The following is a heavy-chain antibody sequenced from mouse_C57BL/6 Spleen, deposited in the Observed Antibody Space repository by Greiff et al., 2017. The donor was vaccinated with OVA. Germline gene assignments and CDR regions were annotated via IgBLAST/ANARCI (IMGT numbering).Heavy chain of an antibody. CDR1: GFTFSSYA. J-gene: IGHJ3*01. D-gene: IGHD1-1*02. CDR2: ISDGGSYT. CDR3: AREGGGFAY. V-gene: IGHV5-4*01. Sequence: EVNVVESGGGLVKPGGSLKLSCAASGFTFSSYAMSWVRQTPEKRLEWVATISDGGSYTYYPDNVKGRFTISRDNAKNNLYLQMSHLKSEDTAMYYCAREGGGFAYWGQGTLVTVSA.